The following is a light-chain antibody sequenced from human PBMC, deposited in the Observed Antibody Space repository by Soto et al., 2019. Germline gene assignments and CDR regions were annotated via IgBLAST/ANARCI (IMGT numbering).Light chain of an antibody. Sequence: DIQMTQSPSSLSSSLGDRVTITFRASQGISNSLACYQQKPGRDPKLLIYAASTLQSGIPSRFSGSGSGTDFTLTISSLQPEDVATYYCQKSNSAPRTFGQGTKVDIK. V-gene: IGKV1-27*01. CDR3: QKSNSAPRT. CDR2: AAS. J-gene: IGKJ1*01. CDR1: QGISNS.